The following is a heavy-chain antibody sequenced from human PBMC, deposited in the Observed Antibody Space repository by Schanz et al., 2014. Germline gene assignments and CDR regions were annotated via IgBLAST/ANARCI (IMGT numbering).Heavy chain of an antibody. V-gene: IGHV3-23*01. J-gene: IGHJ3*02. CDR3: AKGRFGELSAFDI. CDR2: ISDSGDTA. CDR1: GFTFSSYA. D-gene: IGHD3-10*01. Sequence: EVQLLESGGGLVQPGGSLRLSCAASGFTFSSYAMSWLRQAPGKGLEWVSLISDSGDTAYYADSVKGRFTISRDNSKNTLYLQMNSLRAEDTAVYYCAKGRFGELSAFDIWGQGTMVTVSS.